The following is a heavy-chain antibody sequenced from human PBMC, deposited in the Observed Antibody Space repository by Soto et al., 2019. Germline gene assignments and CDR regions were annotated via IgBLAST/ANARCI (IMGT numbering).Heavy chain of an antibody. CDR2: ISGSGGST. CDR3: AKDSLVVVLAAYLPVY. CDR1: GFTFSSYA. Sequence: GGSLRLSCAASGFTFSSYAMSWVRQAPGKGLEWVSAISGSGGSTYYADSVKGRFTISRDNSKNTLYLQMNSLRAEDTAVYYCAKDSLVVVLAAYLPVYCCQGPLVTVSS. D-gene: IGHD2-15*01. J-gene: IGHJ4*02. V-gene: IGHV3-23*01.